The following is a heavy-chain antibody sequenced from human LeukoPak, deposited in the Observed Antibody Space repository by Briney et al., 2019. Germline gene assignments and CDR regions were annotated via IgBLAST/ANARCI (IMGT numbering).Heavy chain of an antibody. V-gene: IGHV4-59*08. J-gene: IGHJ6*03. CDR3: ARGLTPMDL. CDR1: GGSISSYY. Sequence: AAETLSLTCTVSGGSISSYYWSWIRQPPGKGLEWIGYIHYSGSTNYNPSLKSRVTISVDTSKNQFSLKLSSVTAADTAVYYCARGLTPMDLWGKGTTVTISS. CDR2: IHYSGST.